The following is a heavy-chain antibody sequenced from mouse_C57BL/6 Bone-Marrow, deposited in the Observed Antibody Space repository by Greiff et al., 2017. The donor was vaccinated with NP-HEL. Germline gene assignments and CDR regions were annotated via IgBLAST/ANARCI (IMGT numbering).Heavy chain of an antibody. Sequence: QVQLQQPGAELVMPGASVKLSCKASGYTFTSYWMHWVKQRPGQGLEWIGEIDPSDSYTKYTQKLHGKSTLTVDKSYNTAYMQLSSLTSEDSAVYYCARQAITTVVYWYFDVWGTGTTVTVSS. D-gene: IGHD1-1*01. CDR3: ARQAITTVVYWYFDV. CDR2: IDPSDSYT. J-gene: IGHJ1*03. V-gene: IGHV1-69*01. CDR1: GYTFTSYW.